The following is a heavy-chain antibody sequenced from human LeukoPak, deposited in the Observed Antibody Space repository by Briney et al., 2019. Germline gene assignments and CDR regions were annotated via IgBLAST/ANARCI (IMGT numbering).Heavy chain of an antibody. V-gene: IGHV3-64*01. CDR2: ISSNGGST. CDR3: ARDCRGMVRGEVWFDP. CDR1: GFTFSSYA. D-gene: IGHD3-10*01. Sequence: GGSLRLSCAASGFTFSSYAMHWVRQAPGKGLEYVSAISSNGGSTYYANSVKGRFTISRDNSKNTLYLQMGSLRAEDMAVYYCARDCRGMVRGEVWFDPWGQGTLVTVSS. J-gene: IGHJ5*02.